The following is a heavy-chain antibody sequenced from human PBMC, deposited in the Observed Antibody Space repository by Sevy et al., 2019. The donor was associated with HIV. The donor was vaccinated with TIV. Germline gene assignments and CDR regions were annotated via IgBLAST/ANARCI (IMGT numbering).Heavy chain of an antibody. Sequence: GSVKVSCKSTGYMFTDFYINWVRLAPGQGLERAGWINPDNRDTDYGQKFQGRVTMSRDRSLSSAYMELSSLRSADTAIYYCAWNLAIFGVQNGLDVWGQGTSVNVSS. CDR2: INPDNRDT. D-gene: IGHD3-3*01. V-gene: IGHV1-2*02. J-gene: IGHJ6*02. CDR3: AWNLAIFGVQNGLDV. CDR1: GYMFTDFY.